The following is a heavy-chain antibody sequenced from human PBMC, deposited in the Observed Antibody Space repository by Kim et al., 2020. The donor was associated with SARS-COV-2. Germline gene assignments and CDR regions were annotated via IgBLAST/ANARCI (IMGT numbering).Heavy chain of an antibody. CDR2: VYSGGST. CDR3: ARDPRYSSIDYGMDV. J-gene: IGHJ6*02. V-gene: IGHV3-66*01. D-gene: IGHD6-13*01. Sequence: GGSLRLSCAASGFTVSDNYMSWVRQAPGKGLEWVSLVYSGGSTYYADSVKGRFTISRDISKNTLYLQMNSLRAEDTAVYYCARDPRYSSIDYGMDVWGQGTTVTVSS. CDR1: GFTVSDNY.